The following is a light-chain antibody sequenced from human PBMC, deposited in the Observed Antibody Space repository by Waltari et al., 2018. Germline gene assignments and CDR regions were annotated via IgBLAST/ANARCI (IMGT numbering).Light chain of an antibody. J-gene: IGLJ2*01. V-gene: IGLV1-44*01. CDR3: TGWDDSLNGVV. Sequence: QSVLTQPPSASGTPGQRVTISCSGSSSNIGSNYVNWYQQLPGTAPKLLIYSSNQRPSGVRDRFAGAKSGTSASLAISGLQSEDEADYYCTGWDDSLNGVVFGGGTKLTVL. CDR2: SSN. CDR1: SSNIGSNY.